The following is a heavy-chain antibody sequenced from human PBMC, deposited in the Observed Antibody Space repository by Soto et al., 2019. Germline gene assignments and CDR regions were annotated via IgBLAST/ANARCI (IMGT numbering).Heavy chain of an antibody. CDR3: ARGLHITIFGVVIRAIYYFDY. CDR2: MNPNSGNT. Sequence: GASVKVSCKASGYTFTSYDINWVRQATGQRLERKGWMNPNSGNTGYAQKFQGRVTMTRNTSISTAYMELSSLRSEDTAVYYCARGLHITIFGVVIRAIYYFDYWGQGTLVTVSS. V-gene: IGHV1-8*01. J-gene: IGHJ4*02. CDR1: GYTFTSYD. D-gene: IGHD3-3*01.